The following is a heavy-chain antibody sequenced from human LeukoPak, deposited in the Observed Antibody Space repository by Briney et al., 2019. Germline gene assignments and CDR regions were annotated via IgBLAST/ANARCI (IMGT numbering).Heavy chain of an antibody. D-gene: IGHD3-3*01. V-gene: IGHV4-61*02. J-gene: IGHJ3*02. CDR1: GGSISSGSYY. Sequence: SETLSLTCTVSGGSISSGSYYWSWIRQPAGKGLEWIGRIYTSGSTNYNPSLKSRVTISVDTSKNQFSLKLSSVTAADTAVYYCARDKGAPITIFGVVIPDAFDIWGQGTMVTVSS. CDR3: ARDKGAPITIFGVVIPDAFDI. CDR2: IYTSGST.